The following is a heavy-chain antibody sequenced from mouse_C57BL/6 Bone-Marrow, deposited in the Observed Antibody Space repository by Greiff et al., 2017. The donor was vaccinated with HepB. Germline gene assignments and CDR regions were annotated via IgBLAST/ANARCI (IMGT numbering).Heavy chain of an antibody. CDR3: ASNPRFAY. Sequence: EVNVVESGGDLVKPGGSLKLSCAASGFTFSSYGMSWVRQTPDKRLEWVATISSGGSYTYYPDSVKGRFTISRDNAKNTLYLQMSSLKSEDTAMYCCASNPRFAYWGQGTLVTVSA. CDR2: ISSGGSYT. J-gene: IGHJ3*01. CDR1: GFTFSSYG. V-gene: IGHV5-6*01.